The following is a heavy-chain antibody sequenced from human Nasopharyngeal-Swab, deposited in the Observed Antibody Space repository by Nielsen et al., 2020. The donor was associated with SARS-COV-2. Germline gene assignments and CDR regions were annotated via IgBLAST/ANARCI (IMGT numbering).Heavy chain of an antibody. Sequence: GESLKISCAASGFTFSSYWMSWVRQAPGKGLEWVAHIKQSGSGQYYVDSMKGRFTISRDNAKNSLSLQMNSLRAEDTAVYYCARYCSTTSCPRGFDYWGRGTLVTVSS. V-gene: IGHV3-7*01. CDR3: ARYCSTTSCPRGFDY. CDR1: GFTFSSYW. D-gene: IGHD2-2*01. CDR2: IKQSGSGQ. J-gene: IGHJ4*02.